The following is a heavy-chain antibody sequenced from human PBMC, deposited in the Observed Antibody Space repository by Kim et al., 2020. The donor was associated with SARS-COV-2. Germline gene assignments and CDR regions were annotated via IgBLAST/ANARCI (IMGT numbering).Heavy chain of an antibody. V-gene: IGHV3-43D*03. CDR3: AKAWEGSTVVTPGIDY. D-gene: IGHD4-17*01. J-gene: IGHJ4*02. Sequence: SVKGRFTISRDNSKNSLYLQMNSLRAEDTALYYCAKAWEGSTVVTPGIDYWGQGTLVTVSS.